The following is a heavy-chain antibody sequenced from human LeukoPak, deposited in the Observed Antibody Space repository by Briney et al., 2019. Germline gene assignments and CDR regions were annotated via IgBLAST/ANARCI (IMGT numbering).Heavy chain of an antibody. CDR3: ARVDDSTSRPLAFDI. D-gene: IGHD3-22*01. V-gene: IGHV1-2*02. Sequence: GASVKVSCKASGYTFTGYYMHWVRQAPGQGLEWMGWINPNSGGTNYAQKFQGRVTMTRDTSISTAYMELSRLRSDDTAVYYCARVDDSTSRPLAFDIWGQGTMVTVSS. CDR2: INPNSGGT. J-gene: IGHJ3*02. CDR1: GYTFTGYY.